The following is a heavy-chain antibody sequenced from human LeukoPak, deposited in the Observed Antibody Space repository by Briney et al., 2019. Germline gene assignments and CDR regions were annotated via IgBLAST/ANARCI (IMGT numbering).Heavy chain of an antibody. V-gene: IGHV4-38-2*02. CDR2: IYHSGST. CDR3: ARDLGYCSSTSCYGFDY. CDR1: GYSITSGYY. D-gene: IGHD2-2*01. Sequence: SETLSLTCAVSGYSITSGYYWGWIRQPPGKGLEWIGSIYHSGSTFYNPSLKSRVTISVDTSKNQFSLKLSSVTAADTAVYYCARDLGYCSSTSCYGFDYWGQGTLVTVSS. J-gene: IGHJ4*02.